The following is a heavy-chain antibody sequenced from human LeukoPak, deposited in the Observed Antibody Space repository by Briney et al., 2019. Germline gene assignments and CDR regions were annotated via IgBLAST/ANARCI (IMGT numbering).Heavy chain of an antibody. CDR1: GFTFSRHG. V-gene: IGHV3-30*03. D-gene: IGHD3-16*01. CDR2: ISNDGSRK. Sequence: GGSLRLSCAPSGFTFSRHGMHWVRQAPGKGLEWVAIISNDGSRKYYAHSVEGRFTISRDNAKNSLYLQMSNLRAEDTAVYFCARGGGLDVWGQGPRSPSP. CDR3: ARGGGLDV. J-gene: IGHJ6*02.